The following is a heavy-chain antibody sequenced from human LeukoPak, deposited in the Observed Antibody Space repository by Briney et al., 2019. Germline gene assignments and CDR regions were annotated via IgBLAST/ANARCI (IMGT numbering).Heavy chain of an antibody. Sequence: ASVKVSCKASGYTFTSYYMHWVRQAPGQGLEWMGIINPSGGSTSYAQKFQGRVTMTRDMSTSTVYMELSSLRSEDTAVYYCARGKRWLQFSDAFDIWGQGTMVTVSS. V-gene: IGHV1-46*01. CDR2: INPSGGST. D-gene: IGHD5-24*01. J-gene: IGHJ3*02. CDR1: GYTFTSYY. CDR3: ARGKRWLQFSDAFDI.